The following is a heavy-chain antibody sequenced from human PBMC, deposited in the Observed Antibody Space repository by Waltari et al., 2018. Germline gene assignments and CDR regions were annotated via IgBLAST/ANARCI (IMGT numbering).Heavy chain of an antibody. CDR3: ANHRPGGLGMEV. D-gene: IGHD2-15*01. CDR1: GFTFCNFF. V-gene: IGHV3-74*03. Sequence: EWQLEESGGDLGQPGGSPRLARAAPGFTFCNFFMHWVRQVPGKGLVLVSRIKTDGSGTTYADSVQGRSTISRDNVKNTLYLQMNSLRAADTAIYYCANHRPGGLGMEVWGLGTTVTVSS. J-gene: IGHJ6*02. CDR2: IKTDGSGT.